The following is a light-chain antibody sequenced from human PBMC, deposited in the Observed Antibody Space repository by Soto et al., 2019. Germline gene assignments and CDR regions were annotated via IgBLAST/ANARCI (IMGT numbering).Light chain of an antibody. CDR1: QSITIY. CDR3: HQRSNWPYT. Sequence: EIVLTQSPATLSLSPGERATLSCRASQSITIYLAWYQQKPGQAPRLLIYDASNRATGIPARFSGSGSGTDFTLTMSSLEPEDSAIYHGHQRSNWPYTFGQGTKLEIK. V-gene: IGKV3-11*01. J-gene: IGKJ2*01. CDR2: DAS.